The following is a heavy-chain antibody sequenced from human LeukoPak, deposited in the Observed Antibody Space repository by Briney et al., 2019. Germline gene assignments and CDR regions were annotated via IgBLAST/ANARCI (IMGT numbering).Heavy chain of an antibody. D-gene: IGHD4-17*01. CDR3: ASSPNTVATTDY. Sequence: PGVSLRLSCAASGLTFSNFWMHWVRQTPEKGLVWVSRINPDGSDTIYADSVKGRFTISRDNAKNTLYLHMNSLRVEDTAVYYCASSPNTVATTDYWGQGTQVTVSS. CDR2: INPDGSDT. J-gene: IGHJ4*02. CDR1: GLTFSNFW. V-gene: IGHV3-74*01.